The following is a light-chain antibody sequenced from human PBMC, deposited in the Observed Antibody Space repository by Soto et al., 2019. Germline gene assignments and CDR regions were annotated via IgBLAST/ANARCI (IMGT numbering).Light chain of an antibody. V-gene: IGKV1-5*03. J-gene: IGKJ3*01. CDR1: QIINTW. Sequence: DIQMTQSPSSLSASVGDRVTITCRASQIINTWLAWYQQRPGKAPKLVIYRASNLVNGVPSRFSGSGSGTEFTLTISSLQPDDCSIYYCQQYETYSGTFGPGTRVDL. CDR3: QQYETYSGT. CDR2: RAS.